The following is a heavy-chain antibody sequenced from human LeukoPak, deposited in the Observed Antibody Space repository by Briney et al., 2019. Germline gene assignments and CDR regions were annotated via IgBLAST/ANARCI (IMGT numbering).Heavy chain of an antibody. CDR3: ARDCGSTSCYIYYYYYMDV. CDR1: GFSFSRYG. D-gene: IGHD2-2*02. J-gene: IGHJ6*03. V-gene: IGHV3-48*04. Sequence: GGSRRPSCEAPGFSFSRYGMRWVGKAQGKGLECLSYIRSSSSTIYYADSVKGRFTISRDNAKNSLYLQMNSLRAEDTAVYYCARDCGSTSCYIYYYYYMDVWGKGTTVTVSS. CDR2: IRSSSSTI.